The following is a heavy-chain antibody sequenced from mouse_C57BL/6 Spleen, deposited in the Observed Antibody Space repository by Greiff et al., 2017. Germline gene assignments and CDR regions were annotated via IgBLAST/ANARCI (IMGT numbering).Heavy chain of an antibody. CDR2: ISGGGGNT. CDR1: GFTFSSYT. V-gene: IGHV5-9*01. Sequence: EVMLVESGGGLVKPGGSLKLSCAASGFTFSSYTMSWVRQTPEKRLEWVATISGGGGNTYYPDSVKGRFTISRDNAKNTLYLQMSSLRSEETALYYCARQEGYDWFAYWGQGTLVTVSA. D-gene: IGHD2-2*01. J-gene: IGHJ3*01. CDR3: ARQEGYDWFAY.